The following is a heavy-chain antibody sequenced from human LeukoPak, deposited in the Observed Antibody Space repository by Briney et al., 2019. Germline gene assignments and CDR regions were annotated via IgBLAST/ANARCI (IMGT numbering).Heavy chain of an antibody. J-gene: IGHJ3*01. Sequence: SQTLSLTCAVSGGPISSGGYSWTWIRQPPGKGLEWIGYIFQSGSPSYNPSLRSRVTISVGTSRNHFSLELISVTAADTAMYYCARDRAGLGLLDFWGQGTMATVSS. D-gene: IGHD1-26*01. CDR1: GGPISSGGYS. CDR2: IFQSGSP. V-gene: IGHV4-30-2*01. CDR3: ARDRAGLGLLDF.